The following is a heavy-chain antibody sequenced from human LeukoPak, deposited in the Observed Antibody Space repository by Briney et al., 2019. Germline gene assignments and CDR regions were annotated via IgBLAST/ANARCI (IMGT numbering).Heavy chain of an antibody. D-gene: IGHD2-2*01. Sequence: ASVKVSCKASGYTFTSHYMHWVRQAPGQGLEWMGIINPSGGSTGYTQKFQGRVTMTRDTSTNTVYMELSSLTSEDTGVYYCARRVYCSSISCHHYHYYMDVWGTGTTVTVSS. CDR2: INPSGGST. CDR1: GYTFTSHY. V-gene: IGHV1-46*03. J-gene: IGHJ6*03. CDR3: ARRVYCSSISCHHYHYYMDV.